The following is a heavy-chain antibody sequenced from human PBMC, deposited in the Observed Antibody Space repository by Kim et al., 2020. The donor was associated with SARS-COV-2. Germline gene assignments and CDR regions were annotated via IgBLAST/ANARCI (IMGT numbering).Heavy chain of an antibody. CDR2: INSDGTTT. D-gene: IGHD6-19*01. CDR1: GFTFSSHW. Sequence: GSLRLSCAASGFTFSSHWMHWVRQAPGKGLVWVSRINSDGTTTSYGDSVKGRFTISRDNAKNTLYLQMNSLRDEDTAVYYCVRRQFTSGWYYFDYWGQG. J-gene: IGHJ4*02. V-gene: IGHV3-74*01. CDR3: VRRQFTSGWYYFDY.